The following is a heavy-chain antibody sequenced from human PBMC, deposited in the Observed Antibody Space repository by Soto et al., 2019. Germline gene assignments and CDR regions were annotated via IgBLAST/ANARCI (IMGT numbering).Heavy chain of an antibody. J-gene: IGHJ4*02. Sequence: QLQLQESGSGLVKPSQTLSLTCAVSGGSISSGGYSWSWIRQPPGKGLEWIGYIYHSGSTYYNPSLKSRVTISVDRSKNQFSLKLSSVTAADTAVYYCARGYSNYYFDYWGQGTLVTVSS. CDR2: IYHSGST. V-gene: IGHV4-30-2*01. CDR3: ARGYSNYYFDY. CDR1: GGSISSGGYS. D-gene: IGHD4-4*01.